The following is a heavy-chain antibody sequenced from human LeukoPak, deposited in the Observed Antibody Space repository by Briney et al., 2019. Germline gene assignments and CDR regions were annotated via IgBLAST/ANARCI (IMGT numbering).Heavy chain of an antibody. J-gene: IGHJ6*03. Sequence: GGSLRLSCAASGFTFSSYGMHWVRQAPGKGLEWVAFIRYDESNKFYADSVKGRFAISRDNSKDTLYLQMNSLRAEDTTVYYCAKDRGDSLYYMDVWGKGTTATVSS. CDR3: AKDRGDSLYYMDV. CDR1: GFTFSSYG. CDR2: IRYDESNK. D-gene: IGHD4-11*01. V-gene: IGHV3-30*02.